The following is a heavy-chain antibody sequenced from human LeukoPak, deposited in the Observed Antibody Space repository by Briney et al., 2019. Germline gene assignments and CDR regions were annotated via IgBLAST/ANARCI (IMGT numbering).Heavy chain of an antibody. CDR3: ARAKYYYDSSGYYGFDY. CDR2: IKQDGSEK. V-gene: IGHV3-7*01. CDR1: GFTFSSYW. J-gene: IGHJ4*02. Sequence: PGGSLRLPCAASGFTFSSYWMSWVRQAPGKGLEWVANIKQDGSEKYYVDSVKGRFTISRDNAKNSLYLQMNSLRAEDTAVYYCARAKYYYDSSGYYGFDYWGQGTLVTVSS. D-gene: IGHD3-22*01.